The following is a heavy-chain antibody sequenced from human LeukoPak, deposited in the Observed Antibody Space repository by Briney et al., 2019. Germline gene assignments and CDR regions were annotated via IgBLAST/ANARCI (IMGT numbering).Heavy chain of an antibody. CDR1: GFTFSDYY. CDR2: ISSSTSTK. V-gene: IGHV3-11*01. Sequence: GGSLRLSCAASGFTFSDYYMSWIRQAPGKGLEWVSYISSSTSTKYYADSVKGRFTISRDNAKNSLFLQMNSLRAEDTAVYYRARVMKDYGDYAYYYYYMDVWGKGTTVTISS. CDR3: ARVMKDYGDYAYYYYYMDV. J-gene: IGHJ6*03. D-gene: IGHD4-17*01.